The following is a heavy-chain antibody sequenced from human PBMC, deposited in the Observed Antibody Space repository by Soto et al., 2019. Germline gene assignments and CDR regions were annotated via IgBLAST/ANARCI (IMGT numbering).Heavy chain of an antibody. V-gene: IGHV5-51*01. CDR3: ARHSGGWGGGTLYYYYGMDV. Sequence: PGESLKISCKGSGYSFTSYWIGWVRQMPGKGLEWMGIIYPGDSDTRYSPSFQGQVTISADKSISTAYLQWSSLKASDTAMYYCARHSGGWGGGTLYYYYGMDVWGQGTTVTVSS. D-gene: IGHD3-10*01. CDR1: GYSFTSYW. J-gene: IGHJ6*02. CDR2: IYPGDSDT.